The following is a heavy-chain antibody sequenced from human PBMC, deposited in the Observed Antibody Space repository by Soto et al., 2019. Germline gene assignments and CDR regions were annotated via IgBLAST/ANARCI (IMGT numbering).Heavy chain of an antibody. V-gene: IGHV3-49*03. CDR3: TSEYCSGGSCYTYYFDY. D-gene: IGHD2-15*01. Sequence: GGSLRLSCTASGFTFGDYAMSWFRQAPGKGLEWVGFIRSKAYGGTTEYAASVKGRFTISRDDSKSIAYLQMNSLKTEDTAVYYCTSEYCSGGSCYTYYFDYWGQGTLVTVS. J-gene: IGHJ4*02. CDR1: GFTFGDYA. CDR2: IRSKAYGGTT.